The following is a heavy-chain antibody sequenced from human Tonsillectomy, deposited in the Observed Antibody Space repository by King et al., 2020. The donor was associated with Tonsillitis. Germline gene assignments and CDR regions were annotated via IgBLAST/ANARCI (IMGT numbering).Heavy chain of an antibody. V-gene: IGHV4-39*01. J-gene: IGHJ4*02. CDR1: GGSISSSSYY. D-gene: IGHD4-11*01. CDR3: ASHWDYNEHYDFDY. CDR2: IYYSGST. Sequence: VQLQESGPGLVKPSETLSLTCTVSGGSISSSSYYWGWIRQPPGKGLEWLGSIYYSGSTYHNPSLKRRVTITVDTSKNQFSLKLSSVTAADTAVYYCASHWDYNEHYDFDYWGQGTLVTVSS.